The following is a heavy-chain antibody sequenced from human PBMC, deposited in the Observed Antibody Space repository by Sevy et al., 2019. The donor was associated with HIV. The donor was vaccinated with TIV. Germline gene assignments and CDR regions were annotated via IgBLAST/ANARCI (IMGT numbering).Heavy chain of an antibody. V-gene: IGHV1-18*01. D-gene: IGHD6-19*01. Sequence: ASVKVSCKASGYTFTSYGISWVRQAPGQGLEWMGWISADNGNTKYPQKLQDRVTMTTDTSTSTAYMDLTSLRSDDTAVYYGARDKGSSRCRDWGQGTLVTVSS. CDR1: GYTFTSYG. J-gene: IGHJ4*02. CDR2: ISADNGNT. CDR3: ARDKGSSRCRD.